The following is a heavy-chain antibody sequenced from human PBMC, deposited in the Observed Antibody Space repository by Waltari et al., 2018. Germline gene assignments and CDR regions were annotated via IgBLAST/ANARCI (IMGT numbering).Heavy chain of an antibody. D-gene: IGHD6-6*01. CDR1: GFTFLTSA. CDR2: SRYDGSYK. Sequence: QVQLVESGGGVVQPGGSLRLSCAASGFTFLTSAIHLVRQAPGKGLEWVAFSRYDGSYKFYADSVKGRFTISRDNSKDTLYLQLNSLRLEDTAVYYCAKDVFSSSSRYFDYWGQGTLVTVSS. V-gene: IGHV3-30*02. CDR3: AKDVFSSSSRYFDY. J-gene: IGHJ4*02.